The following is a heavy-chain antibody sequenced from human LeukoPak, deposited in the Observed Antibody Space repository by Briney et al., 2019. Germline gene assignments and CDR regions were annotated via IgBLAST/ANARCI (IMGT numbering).Heavy chain of an antibody. Sequence: GSSLRLSCAASGFTFSSYAMHWVRQAPGKGLEWVAFISYDGSNKYYADSVKGRFTISRDNSKNTLYLQMNSLRAEDTAVYYCAREFEEGELNAFDIWGQGTMVTVSS. CDR3: AREFEEGELNAFDI. CDR2: ISYDGSNK. J-gene: IGHJ3*02. D-gene: IGHD1-26*01. CDR1: GFTFSSYA. V-gene: IGHV3-30*04.